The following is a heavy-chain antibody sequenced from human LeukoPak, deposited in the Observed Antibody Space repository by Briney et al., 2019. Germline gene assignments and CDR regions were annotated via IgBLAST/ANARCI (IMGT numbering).Heavy chain of an antibody. Sequence: ASVKVSCKASGYTFNSYYMHWVRQAPGQGLEWMGIINPSGGSTSYAQKFQGRVTMTRDTSTSTVYMELSSLRSEDTAVYYCARMDRVYSSSSSFDYWGQGTLVTVSS. CDR3: ARMDRVYSSSSSFDY. CDR1: GYTFNSYY. J-gene: IGHJ4*02. V-gene: IGHV1-46*02. D-gene: IGHD6-6*01. CDR2: INPSGGST.